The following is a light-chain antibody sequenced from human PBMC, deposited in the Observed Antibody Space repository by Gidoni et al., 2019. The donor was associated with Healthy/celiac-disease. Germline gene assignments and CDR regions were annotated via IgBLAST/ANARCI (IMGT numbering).Light chain of an antibody. CDR3: QQYYSTLFT. V-gene: IGKV4-1*01. Sequence: DIVMTQSPDSTPVPLGERATINCKSSQSVVYSSNNKNYLAWYQQKPGQPPKLLIYWASTRESGVPDRFSGSGSGTDFTLTISSLQAEDVAVYYCQQYYSTLFTFGPGTKVDIK. J-gene: IGKJ3*01. CDR1: QSVVYSSNNKNY. CDR2: WAS.